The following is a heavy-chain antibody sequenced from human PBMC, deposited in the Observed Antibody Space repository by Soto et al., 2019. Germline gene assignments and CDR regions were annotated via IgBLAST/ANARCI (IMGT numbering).Heavy chain of an antibody. CDR2: ISGSVGIT. D-gene: IGHD1-20*01. J-gene: IGHJ4*02. Sequence: EVQLLESGGGLVQPGGSLRLSCAASGLTMSWVRQAPGKGLDWVSAISGSVGITYYADSVKGRFTISRDNSKNTLYLEMNGLRDNDTAVYYCAKPHSGSNWSYEYWGQGTLVTVSS. V-gene: IGHV3-23*01. CDR1: GLT. CDR3: AKPHSGSNWSYEY.